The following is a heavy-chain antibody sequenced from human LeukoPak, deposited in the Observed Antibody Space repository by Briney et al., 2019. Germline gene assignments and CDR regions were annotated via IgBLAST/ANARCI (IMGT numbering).Heavy chain of an antibody. CDR2: IIPILGIA. Sequence: GASVKVSCKASGGTFSSYAISWVRQAPGQGLEWMGRIIPILGIANYAQKFQGRVTITADKSTSTAYMELSSLRSEDTAVYYCARRQRGSYGYAGYFDYWGQGTLVTVSS. CDR3: ARRQRGSYGYAGYFDY. J-gene: IGHJ4*02. CDR1: GGTFSSYA. D-gene: IGHD5-18*01. V-gene: IGHV1-69*04.